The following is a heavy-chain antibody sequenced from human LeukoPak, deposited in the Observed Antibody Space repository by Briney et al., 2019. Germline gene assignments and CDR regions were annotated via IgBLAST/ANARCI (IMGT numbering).Heavy chain of an antibody. Sequence: SETLSLTCTVSGGSISNSGYYWGCIRQPPGKGLEWSGNIYYSGSTYYNPSLKSPVTVSVDTTKNHFSLSSRSATAADTAVYYCAKTYYYAPFDFWGQGTLVTVSS. V-gene: IGHV4-39*02. CDR1: GGSISNSGYY. CDR3: AKTYYYAPFDF. J-gene: IGHJ4*02. CDR2: IYYSGST. D-gene: IGHD3-10*01.